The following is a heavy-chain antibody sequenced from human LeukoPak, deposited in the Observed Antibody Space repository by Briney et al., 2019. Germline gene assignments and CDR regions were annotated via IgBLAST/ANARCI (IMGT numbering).Heavy chain of an antibody. CDR2: ISAYNGNT. J-gene: IGHJ6*03. Sequence: ASVKVSCKASGYTFTSYGMSWVRQAPGQGLEWMGWISAYNGNTNYAQKLQGRVTMTTDTSTSTAYMELRSLRSDDTAVYYCASLGMVTTGYYYYMDIWGKGTTVTVSS. CDR1: GYTFTSYG. CDR3: ASLGMVTTGYYYYMDI. V-gene: IGHV1-18*01. D-gene: IGHD2-21*02.